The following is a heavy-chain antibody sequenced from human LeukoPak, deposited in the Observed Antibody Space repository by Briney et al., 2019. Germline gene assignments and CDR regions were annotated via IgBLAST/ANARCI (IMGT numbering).Heavy chain of an antibody. V-gene: IGHV3-48*01. D-gene: IGHD5-18*01. Sequence: QPGGSLRLSCAASGFTFSTYNMNWVRQAPGKGLDWVSYISSSSTTIYYADSVKGRFTISRDNAKNSLYLQMNSLRAEDTAVYYCARDRGYTYGWYIDVWGKGTTVTVSS. CDR2: ISSSSTTI. CDR3: ARDRGYTYGWYIDV. CDR1: GFTFSTYN. J-gene: IGHJ6*03.